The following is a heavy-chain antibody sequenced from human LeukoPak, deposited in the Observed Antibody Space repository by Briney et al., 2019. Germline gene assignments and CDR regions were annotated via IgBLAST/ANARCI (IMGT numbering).Heavy chain of an antibody. D-gene: IGHD6-13*01. CDR1: GFTFNKYG. CDR3: AKEEGPAALYYMDV. V-gene: IGHV3-23*01. J-gene: IGHJ6*03. Sequence: GGSLRLSCAASGFTFNKYGMSWVRQAPGKGLEWVSGISGSGGSTYYADSVKGRFTISRDNSKNTLYLQMNSLRAEDTAVYYCAKEEGPAALYYMDVWGKGTTVTISS. CDR2: ISGSGGST.